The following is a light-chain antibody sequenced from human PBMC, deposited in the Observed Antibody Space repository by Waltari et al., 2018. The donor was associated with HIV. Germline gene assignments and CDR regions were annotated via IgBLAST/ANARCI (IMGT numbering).Light chain of an antibody. Sequence: QSALTQPASVSGSPGQSLTISSTGTSSDVGDSNYVSWYQQHPGKAPKLMIYEVSNRPSGVATRFSGSKSGNTASLTNSGLQAEDEADYYCSSYTSGSVVFGGGTKLTVL. CDR3: SSYTSGSVV. CDR2: EVS. CDR1: SSDVGDSNY. J-gene: IGLJ2*01. V-gene: IGLV2-14*01.